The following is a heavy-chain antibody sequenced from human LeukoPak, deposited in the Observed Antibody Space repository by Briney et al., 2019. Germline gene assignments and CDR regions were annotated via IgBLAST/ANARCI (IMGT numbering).Heavy chain of an antibody. Sequence: ASVKVSCKASGYTFTSYGISWVRQAPGQGLEWMGWISAYNGNTNYAQKLQGRVTMTTDTSTSTAYMELRSLGSDDTAVYYCARGPSYCGGDCYSGSPHDFDYWGQGTLVTVSS. CDR2: ISAYNGNT. CDR3: ARGPSYCGGDCYSGSPHDFDY. V-gene: IGHV1-18*01. D-gene: IGHD2-21*02. CDR1: GYTFTSYG. J-gene: IGHJ4*02.